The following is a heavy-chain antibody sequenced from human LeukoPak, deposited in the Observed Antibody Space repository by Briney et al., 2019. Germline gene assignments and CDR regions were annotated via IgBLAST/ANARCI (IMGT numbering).Heavy chain of an antibody. CDR1: GFTFSSYA. CDR3: ARVRGGGFQTADL. CDR2: ISASGGST. J-gene: IGHJ5*02. Sequence: GGSLRLSCAASGFTFSSYAMSWVRQAPGKGLEWVSAISASGGSTYYADSVKGRFTISRDNSKNTLYLQMNSLRAEDTAMYYCARVRGGGFQTADLWGQGTLVSVSS. D-gene: IGHD3-10*01. V-gene: IGHV3-23*01.